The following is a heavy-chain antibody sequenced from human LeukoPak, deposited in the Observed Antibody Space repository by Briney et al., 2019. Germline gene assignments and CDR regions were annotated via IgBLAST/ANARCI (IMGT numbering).Heavy chain of an antibody. J-gene: IGHJ4*02. D-gene: IGHD6-19*01. CDR1: GFTFSDHY. Sequence: GGSLRLSCAASGFTFSDHYMDWVRQAPGKGLEWVGRIRNKVNSYITEYAASVTGRFTISRDDSQNSLYLQMNSLKTEDTAVYYCTRVAPVTGSRYFDYWGQGALVTVSS. V-gene: IGHV3-72*01. CDR2: IRNKVNSYIT. CDR3: TRVAPVTGSRYFDY.